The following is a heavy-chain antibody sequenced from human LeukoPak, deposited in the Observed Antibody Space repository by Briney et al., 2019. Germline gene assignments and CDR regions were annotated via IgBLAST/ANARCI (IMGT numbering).Heavy chain of an antibody. CDR1: GGSISSYY. CDR2: IYYSGST. D-gene: IGHD4-23*01. CDR3: ARWNTVVTSLDY. V-gene: IGHV4-59*08. J-gene: IGHJ4*02. Sequence: SETLSLTCTVSGGSISSYYWSWIRRPPGKGLEWIGYIYYSGSTNYNPSLKSRVTISVDTSKNQFSLKLSSVTAADTAVYYCARWNTVVTSLDYWGQGTLVTVSS.